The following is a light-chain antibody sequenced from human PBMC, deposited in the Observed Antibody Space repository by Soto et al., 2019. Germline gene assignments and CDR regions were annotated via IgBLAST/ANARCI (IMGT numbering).Light chain of an antibody. CDR2: NTN. CDR1: SGSVSTSYY. CDR3: VLYMGRGVWV. Sequence: QTVVTQEPSFSVSPGRTVTLTCGLSSGSVSTSYYPSWYQQTPGQPPRTLIYNTNTRSSGVPDRFSGSILGNKAALTITGAQADDESDYYCVLYMGRGVWVFGGGTKLTVL. V-gene: IGLV8-61*01. J-gene: IGLJ3*02.